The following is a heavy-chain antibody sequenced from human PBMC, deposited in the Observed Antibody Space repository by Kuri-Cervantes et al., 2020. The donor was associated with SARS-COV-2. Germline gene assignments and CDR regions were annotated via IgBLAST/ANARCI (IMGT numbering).Heavy chain of an antibody. CDR2: INHSGST. CDR3: ARGRSTSCYPH. J-gene: IGHJ4*02. D-gene: IGHD2-2*01. V-gene: IGHV4-34*01. CDR1: GGSFSGYY. Sequence: GSLRPSCAVDGGSFSGYYWSWIRQPPGKGLEWIGEINHSGSTNYNPSLKSRVTISVDTSKSQFSLKLSSVTAADTAVYYCARGRSTSCYPHWGQGTLVTVSS.